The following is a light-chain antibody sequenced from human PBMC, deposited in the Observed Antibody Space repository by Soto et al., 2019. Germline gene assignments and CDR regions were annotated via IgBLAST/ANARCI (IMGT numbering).Light chain of an antibody. CDR3: GSWDSSMSAYV. Sequence: QSVLTQPSSVSPAPGHKFTISFSGSSSNIGGNSLSWYQQLTGTAPKLLIYDDDKRPSGIPDRFTGSQSGTSATLGITGFQTGDEADYYCGSWDSSMSAYVFATGTKVTVL. V-gene: IGLV1-51*01. J-gene: IGLJ1*01. CDR1: SSNIGGNS. CDR2: DDD.